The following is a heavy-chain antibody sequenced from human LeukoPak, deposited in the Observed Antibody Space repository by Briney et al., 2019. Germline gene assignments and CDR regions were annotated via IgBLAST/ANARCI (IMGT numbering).Heavy chain of an antibody. V-gene: IGHV4-59*12. D-gene: IGHD6-6*01. CDR1: GGSISSYY. Sequence: SETLSLTCTVSGGSISSYYWSWIRQPPGKGLEWIGYIYYSGTTNYNPSLKSRVTISVDTSKNQFSLKLSSVTAADTAVYYCARLSIAARRGGGDYYYYYGMDVWGQGTTVTVSS. J-gene: IGHJ6*02. CDR3: ARLSIAARRGGGDYYYYYGMDV. CDR2: IYYSGTT.